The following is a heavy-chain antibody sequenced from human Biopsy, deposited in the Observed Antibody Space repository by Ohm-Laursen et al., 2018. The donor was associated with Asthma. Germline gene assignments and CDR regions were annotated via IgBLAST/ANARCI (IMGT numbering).Heavy chain of an antibody. V-gene: IGHV3-9*01. J-gene: IGHJ4*01. CDR3: AKSADYYDSTDYLDF. CDR2: ISWNSGNI. Sequence: SLRLSCTAPGSSFDDCAMHWVRQAPGKGLEWVSSISWNSGNIDYAVSVKGRFTISRDNAKNSLYLQMQSLRPEDTAFYYCAKSADYYDSTDYLDFWGRGTLVTVSS. CDR1: GSSFDDCA. D-gene: IGHD3-22*01.